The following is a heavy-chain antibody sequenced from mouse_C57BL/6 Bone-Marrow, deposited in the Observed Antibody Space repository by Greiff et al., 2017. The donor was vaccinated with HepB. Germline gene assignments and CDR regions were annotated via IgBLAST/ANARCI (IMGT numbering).Heavy chain of an antibody. CDR1: GYASNNYL. D-gene: IGHD1-1*01. CDR3: ALLRSCYLDY. CDR2: INPGSGGT. J-gene: IGHJ2*01. V-gene: IGHV1-54*01. Sequence: QVQLQQSGAELVRPGTSVKVSCKATGYASNNYLIEWVKQRPGQGLEWIGVINPGSGGTTYNEKFKGKATLTEDKSSSTAYMQLRSLTSEDSAVYFYALLRSCYLDYWGHGTTLT.